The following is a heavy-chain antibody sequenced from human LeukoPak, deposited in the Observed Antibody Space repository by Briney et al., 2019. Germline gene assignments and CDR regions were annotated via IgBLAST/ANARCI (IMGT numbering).Heavy chain of an antibody. CDR3: ARDLGYDSSGYWY. D-gene: IGHD3-22*01. CDR1: GYTFTGYY. V-gene: IGHV1-2*02. CDR2: INPNSGDT. J-gene: IGHJ4*02. Sequence: ASVKVSCKASGYTFTGYYMHWVRQAPGQGLEWMGWINPNSGDTNFAQKFQGRVTMTTDTSISIAYMELSRLRSDDTAMYYCARDLGYDSSGYWYWGQGTLVTVSS.